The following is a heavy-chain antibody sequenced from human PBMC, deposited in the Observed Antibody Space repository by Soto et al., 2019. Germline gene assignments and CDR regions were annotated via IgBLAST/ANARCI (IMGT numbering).Heavy chain of an antibody. D-gene: IGHD3-9*01. J-gene: IGHJ6*02. CDR1: GYTFTSYG. V-gene: IGHV1-18*01. Sequence: ASVKVSCKASGYTFTSYGISWVRQAPGQGLEWMGWISAYNGNTNYAQKLQGRVTMTTDTSTSTAYMELRSLRSDDTAVYYCARETQDYDILTGKKYYYYYYGMDVWGQGTMVTVSS. CDR2: ISAYNGNT. CDR3: ARETQDYDILTGKKYYYYYYGMDV.